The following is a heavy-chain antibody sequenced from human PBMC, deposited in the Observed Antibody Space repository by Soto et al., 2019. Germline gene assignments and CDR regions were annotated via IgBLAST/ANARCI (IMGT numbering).Heavy chain of an antibody. D-gene: IGHD2-15*01. CDR3: AKDIKVVTRYYYYGMDV. J-gene: IGHJ6*02. V-gene: IGHV3-30*18. CDR1: GFTFSSYG. CDR2: ISYDGSNK. Sequence: VGSLRLSCAASGFTFSSYGMHWVRQAPGKGLEWVAVISYDGSNKYYADSVKGRFTISRDNSKNTLYLQMNSLRAEDTAVYYCAKDIKVVTRYYYYGMDVWGQGTTVTV.